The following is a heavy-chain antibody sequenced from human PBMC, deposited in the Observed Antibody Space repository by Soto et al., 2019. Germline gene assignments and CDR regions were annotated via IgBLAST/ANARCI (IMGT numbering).Heavy chain of an antibody. Sequence: PGGSLRLSCAASGFTFSNAWMSWVRQAPGKGLEWVGRIKSKTDGGTTDYAAPVKGRFTISRDDSKNTLYLQMNSLKTEDTAVYYCTTRGWLQTPAVIRYFDYWGQGTLVTVSS. CDR3: TTRGWLQTPAVIRYFDY. CDR2: IKSKTDGGTT. V-gene: IGHV3-15*01. CDR1: GFTFSNAW. J-gene: IGHJ4*02. D-gene: IGHD2-21*01.